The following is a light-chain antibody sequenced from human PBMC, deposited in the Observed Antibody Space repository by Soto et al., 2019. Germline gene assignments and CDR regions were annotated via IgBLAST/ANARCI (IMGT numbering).Light chain of an antibody. J-gene: IGKJ1*01. CDR1: QSVSSSY. CDR3: QQYGSSRWT. Sequence: EIVLTQSPGTLSLSPGERATLSCRASQSVSSSYLAWYQQNRGQAPRLLIHGASSRATGIPDRFSGSGSGTDFTLTISRLEPEDFAVYYRQQYGSSRWTFGQGTKLDIK. CDR2: GAS. V-gene: IGKV3-20*01.